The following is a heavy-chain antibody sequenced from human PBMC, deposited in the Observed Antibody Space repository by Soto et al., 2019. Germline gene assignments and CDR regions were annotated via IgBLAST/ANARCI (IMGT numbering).Heavy chain of an antibody. CDR3: AKATATGGGAFDI. D-gene: IGHD2-8*02. Sequence: VGSLRLSCAASGFTCRSYDMSWVRQAPGKGLEWVSTILVGGSTHYPDSVKGRFTISRDNSKNTVFLQMNSLTAGDTAVYYCAKATATGGGAFDICGQGTMVTVSS. J-gene: IGHJ3*02. CDR1: GFTCRSYD. CDR2: ILVGGST. V-gene: IGHV3-23*01.